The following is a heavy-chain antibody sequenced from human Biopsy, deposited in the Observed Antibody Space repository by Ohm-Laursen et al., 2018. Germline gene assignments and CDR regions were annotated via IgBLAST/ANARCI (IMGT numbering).Heavy chain of an antibody. V-gene: IGHV4-4*07. D-gene: IGHD2/OR15-2a*01. CDR2: VYISGGT. CDR1: GGSINSHH. Sequence: SDTLSLTCPVSGGSINSHHWSWIRQPAGKGLEWIGRVYISGGTTYNPSLKSRVTISVDTSKNQFSLRLNSVTAADTAVYYCARATNSTGWPYYYFYGMDVWGQGTTVTVSS. CDR3: ARATNSTGWPYYYFYGMDV. J-gene: IGHJ6*02.